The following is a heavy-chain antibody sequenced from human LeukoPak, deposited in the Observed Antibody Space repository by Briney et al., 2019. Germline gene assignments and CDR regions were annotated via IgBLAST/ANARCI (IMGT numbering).Heavy chain of an antibody. V-gene: IGHV3-48*01. D-gene: IGHD2-15*01. Sequence: GGSLRLSCAASGFTFSSYSISWVRQAPGKGLEWVSHISGGGITIYYADSVKGRFTISRDNAKNSLYLQMNSLRAEDAAVYHCARGVGVPNYYFDYWGQGTLVTVSS. J-gene: IGHJ4*02. CDR1: GFTFSSYS. CDR3: ARGVGVPNYYFDY. CDR2: ISGGGITI.